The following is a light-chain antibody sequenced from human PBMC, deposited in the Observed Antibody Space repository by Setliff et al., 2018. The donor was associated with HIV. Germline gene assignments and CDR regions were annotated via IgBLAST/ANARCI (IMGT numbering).Light chain of an antibody. V-gene: IGLV2-14*01. CDR3: SSYTSSSTFGYV. Sequence: SVLAQPASVSGSPGQSITISCTGTSSDVGGYNYVSWYQQHPGKAPKLMIYDVSKRPSGVSNRFSGSKSGNTASLTISGLQAEDEADYYCSSYTSSSTFGYVFGTGTKVTV. CDR2: DVS. CDR1: SSDVGGYNY. J-gene: IGLJ1*01.